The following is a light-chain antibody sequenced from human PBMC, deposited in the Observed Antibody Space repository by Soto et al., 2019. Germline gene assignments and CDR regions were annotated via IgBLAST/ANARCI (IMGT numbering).Light chain of an antibody. Sequence: QSVLTLPPSASGSPGQSVTISCTGTSRDIGGYDFVSWYQQYPGKAPQLIISEVNQRPSGVPDRFSGSKSGNTASLTISGLQSEDEADYYCLAYAGRTTLVFGTGTKVTVL. V-gene: IGLV2-8*01. CDR1: SRDIGGYDF. CDR3: LAYAGRTTLV. CDR2: EVN. J-gene: IGLJ1*01.